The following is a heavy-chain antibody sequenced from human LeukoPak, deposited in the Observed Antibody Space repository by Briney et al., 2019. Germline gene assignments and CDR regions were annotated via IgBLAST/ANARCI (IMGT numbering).Heavy chain of an antibody. D-gene: IGHD3-10*01. CDR3: ARDYRYGSGTFDY. V-gene: IGHV3-53*01. J-gene: IGHJ4*02. CDR1: GFTVSSNY. CDR2: IYSGGST. Sequence: GGSLRLSCAASGFTVSSNYMSWVRQAPGKGLEWVSVIYSGGSTYYADSVKGRFTISRDNSKNTLYLQMNSLRAEDTAVYYCARDYRYGSGTFDYWGQGTLVTVSS.